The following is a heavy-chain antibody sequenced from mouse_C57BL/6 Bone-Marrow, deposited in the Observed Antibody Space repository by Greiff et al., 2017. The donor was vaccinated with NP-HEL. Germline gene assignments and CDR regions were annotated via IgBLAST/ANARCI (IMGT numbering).Heavy chain of an antibody. CDR2: IHPNSGST. CDR1: GYTFTSYW. Sequence: QVQLQQPEAELVKPGASVKLSCKASGYTFTSYWMHWMKQRPGQGLEWIGMIHPNSGSTNYNEKFKGKATLTVDKSSSTAYMQLSSLTSEDSAVYYCARQFLYYYGSSYVGAFAYWAQGTLVTVSA. J-gene: IGHJ3*01. V-gene: IGHV1-64*01. CDR3: ARQFLYYYGSSYVGAFAY. D-gene: IGHD1-1*01.